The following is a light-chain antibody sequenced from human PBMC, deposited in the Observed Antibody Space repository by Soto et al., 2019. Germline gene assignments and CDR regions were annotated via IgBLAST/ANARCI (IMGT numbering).Light chain of an antibody. CDR1: SSDVGGY. V-gene: IGLV2-11*01. CDR3: SSYAGSYTLGV. J-gene: IGLJ2*01. Sequence: QSALTQPRSVSGSPGQSVAISCTGTSSDVGGYISWYQQHPGKAPKLMIYDVTERPLGVPDRFSGSKSGNTASLTISGLQAEDEADYYCSSYAGSYTLGVFGGGTKLTVL. CDR2: DVT.